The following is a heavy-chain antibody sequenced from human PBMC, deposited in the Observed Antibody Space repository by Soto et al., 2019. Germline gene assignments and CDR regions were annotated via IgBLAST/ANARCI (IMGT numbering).Heavy chain of an antibody. D-gene: IGHD5-12*01. Sequence: GGSLRLSCAASGFTFSSYSMNWVRQAPGKGLEWVSSISSSSSYIYYADSVKGRFTISRDNAKNSLYLQMNSLRAEDTAVYYCARDIYSGYVPEYYFDYWGQGTLVTVSS. CDR1: GFTFSSYS. CDR3: ARDIYSGYVPEYYFDY. V-gene: IGHV3-21*01. CDR2: ISSSSSYI. J-gene: IGHJ4*02.